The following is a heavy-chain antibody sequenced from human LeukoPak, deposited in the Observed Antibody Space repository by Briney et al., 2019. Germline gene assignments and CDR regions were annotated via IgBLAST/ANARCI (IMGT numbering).Heavy chain of an antibody. J-gene: IGHJ4*02. D-gene: IGHD3-22*01. V-gene: IGHV3-30*02. Sequence: GGTLRLSCAASGFTFSSYGMHWVRQAPGKGLEWVAFIRYDGSNKYYADSVKGRFTISRDNSKNTLYLQMNILRAEDTGVYYCAKSPSYYDSSGYYYPGYWGQGTLVTVPS. CDR2: IRYDGSNK. CDR3: AKSPSYYDSSGYYYPGY. CDR1: GFTFSSYG.